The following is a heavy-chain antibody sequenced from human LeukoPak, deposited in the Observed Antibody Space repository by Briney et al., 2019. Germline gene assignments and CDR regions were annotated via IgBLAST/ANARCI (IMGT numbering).Heavy chain of an antibody. V-gene: IGHV4-34*01. J-gene: IGHJ6*02. CDR3: ARWAAAGQYYYYGMDV. D-gene: IGHD6-13*01. CDR2: INLSGST. CDR1: GGSFSGYY. Sequence: SETLSLTCAVYGGSFSGYYGSWIRQPPGKGLEWIGEINLSGSTNYNPSLKSRVTISVDTSKNQFSLKLSSVTAADTAVNYCARWAAAGQYYYYGMDVWGQGTTVTVSS.